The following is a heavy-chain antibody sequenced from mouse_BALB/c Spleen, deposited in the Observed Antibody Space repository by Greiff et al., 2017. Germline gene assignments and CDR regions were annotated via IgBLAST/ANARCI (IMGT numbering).Heavy chain of an antibody. CDR1: GFNIKDTY. CDR3: ASAFAY. CDR2: IDPANGNT. V-gene: IGHV14-3*02. Sequence: EVQLQQSGAELVKPGASVKLSCTASGFNIKDTYMHWVKQRPEQGLEWIGRIDPANGNTKYDPKFQGKATITADTSYNTAYLQLSSLTSEDTAVYYCASAFAYWGQGTLVTVSA. J-gene: IGHJ3*01.